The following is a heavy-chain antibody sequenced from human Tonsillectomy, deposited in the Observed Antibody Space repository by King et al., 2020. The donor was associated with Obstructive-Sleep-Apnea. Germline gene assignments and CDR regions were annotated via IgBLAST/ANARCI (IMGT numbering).Heavy chain of an antibody. CDR2: IYPGDSHT. V-gene: IGHV5-51*01. J-gene: IGHJ6*02. Sequence: QLVQSGAEVKKPGEYLKLSCKGSGYTFTRYWIVWVRQMPGKGLEWMGIIYPGDSHTKYSPSFQGRVTISADKSITTAYLQWRSLKASDTAMYFCARGHYFDGLDVWGLGTTVTVSS. CDR1: GYTFTRYW. CDR3: ARGHYFDGLDV.